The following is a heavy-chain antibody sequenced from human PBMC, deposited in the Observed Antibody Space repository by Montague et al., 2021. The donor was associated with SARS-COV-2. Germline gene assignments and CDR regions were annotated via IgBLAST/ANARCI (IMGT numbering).Heavy chain of an antibody. CDR1: GFSLSTSKMC. J-gene: IGHJ5*02. V-gene: IGHV2-70*01. Sequence: PALVKPTQTLTLTCTFSGFSLSTSKMCVSWIRQSPGKALEWLALIDWSDGKYYNTSLKTRLTISEDPSKNQVVLTMTNMDPVDTATYFCARSAPSSGGSCLSGWFDPWGQGTRVIVSS. CDR3: ARSAPSSGGSCLSGWFDP. CDR2: IDWSDGK. D-gene: IGHD2-15*01.